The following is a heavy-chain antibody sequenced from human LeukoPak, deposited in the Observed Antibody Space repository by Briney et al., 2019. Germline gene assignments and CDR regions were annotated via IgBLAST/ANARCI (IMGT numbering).Heavy chain of an antibody. V-gene: IGHV4-38-2*02. CDR2: IYHSGNT. D-gene: IGHD6-19*01. CDR3: ARDRKWLDR. CDR1: GFSISSGYY. J-gene: IGHJ4*02. Sequence: SETLSLTCSVSGFSISSGYYWGWSRQPPGKGLEWIGSIYHSGNTYYNPSLKSRVTISVDTSKNQFSLKLNSVTAADTAVYYCARDRKWLDRWGQGTLVTVSS.